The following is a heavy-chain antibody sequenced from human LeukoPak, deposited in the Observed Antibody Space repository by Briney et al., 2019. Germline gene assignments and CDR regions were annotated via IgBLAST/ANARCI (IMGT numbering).Heavy chain of an antibody. CDR1: GGSISSYY. CDR2: IYYSGST. V-gene: IGHV4-59*08. CDR3: ARCRDGYEDTFDY. J-gene: IGHJ4*02. D-gene: IGHD5-24*01. Sequence: SETLSLTCIVSGGSISSYYWSWIQQPPGKGLEWIGYIYYSGSTNYNPSLKSRVTISVDTSKNQFSLKLSSVTAADTAVYYCARCRDGYEDTFDYWGQGTLVTVSS.